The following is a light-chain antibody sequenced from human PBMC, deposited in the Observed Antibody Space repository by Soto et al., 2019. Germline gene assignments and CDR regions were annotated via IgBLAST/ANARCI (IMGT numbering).Light chain of an antibody. Sequence: ELVLTQSPATLSVSPGERATLSCRASQGVGSTLAWYQQAPGQAPRLLIYDASTSATRIPARFSGDGSGTEFTLTLSSLQSDDIAVYYCQHYKTWPLSFGGGARVEI. CDR3: QHYKTWPLS. J-gene: IGKJ4*01. V-gene: IGKV3-15*01. CDR1: QGVGST. CDR2: DAS.